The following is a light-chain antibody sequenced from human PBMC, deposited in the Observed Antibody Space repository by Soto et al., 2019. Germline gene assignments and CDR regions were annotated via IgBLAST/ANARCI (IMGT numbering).Light chain of an antibody. Sequence: QSVLTQPPSVSGAPGQRVTISCTGSSSNIGAGYDVHWYQQLPGTAPKLLIFGNSNRPSGVPDRFSGPKSGTSASLAITGLQAEDEADYYFQSYDSSLSGSVVFGGGTKLTVL. CDR1: SSNIGAGYD. CDR2: GNS. CDR3: QSYDSSLSGSVV. V-gene: IGLV1-40*01. J-gene: IGLJ2*01.